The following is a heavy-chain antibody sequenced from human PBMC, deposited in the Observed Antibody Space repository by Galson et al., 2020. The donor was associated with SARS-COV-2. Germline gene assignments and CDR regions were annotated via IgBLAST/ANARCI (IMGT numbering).Heavy chain of an antibody. CDR3: ARDRYYYDSSGSVIFDY. CDR2: IYYSGST. V-gene: IGHV4-59*01. CDR1: GGSISSYY. J-gene: IGHJ4*02. Sequence: SETLSLTCTVSGGSISSYYWSWIRQPPGKGLEWIGYIYYSGSTNYNPSLKSRVTISVDTSKNQFSLKLSSVTAADTAVYYCARDRYYYDSSGSVIFDYWGQGTLVTVSS. D-gene: IGHD3-22*01.